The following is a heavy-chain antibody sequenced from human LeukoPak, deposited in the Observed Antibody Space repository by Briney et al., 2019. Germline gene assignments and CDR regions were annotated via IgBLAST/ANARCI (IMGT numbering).Heavy chain of an antibody. CDR1: GGSISSYY. CDR2: IYYSGST. J-gene: IGHJ6*03. CDR3: ARGYCSSTSCYMPPYYMDV. V-gene: IGHV4-59*01. D-gene: IGHD2-2*02. Sequence: KPSETLSLTCTVSGGSISSYYWSWIRQPPGKGLEWIGYIYYSGSTNYNPSLKSRVTISVDTSKNQFSLKLSSVTAADSAVYYCARGYCSSTSCYMPPYYMDVWGKGTTVTVSS.